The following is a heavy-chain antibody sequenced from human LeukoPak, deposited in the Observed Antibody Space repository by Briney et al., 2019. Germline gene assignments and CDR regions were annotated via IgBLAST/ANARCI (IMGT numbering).Heavy chain of an antibody. CDR3: ARGPLGGVIVLTL. J-gene: IGHJ4*02. Sequence: GGSLRLSCAASGFTFSSYWMHWVRQAPGKGLVWVSRINSDGSSTSYADSVKGRFTISRDNAKNTLYLQMNSLRAEDTAVYYCARGPLGGVIVLTLWGQGTLVTVSS. CDR1: GFTFSSYW. V-gene: IGHV3-74*01. D-gene: IGHD3-16*02. CDR2: INSDGSST.